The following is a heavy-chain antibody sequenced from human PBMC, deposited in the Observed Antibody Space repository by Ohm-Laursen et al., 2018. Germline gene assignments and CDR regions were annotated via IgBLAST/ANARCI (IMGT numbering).Heavy chain of an antibody. CDR2: ISGGST. Sequence: SLRLSCAAFGFSFSSYAMSWVRQTPGKGLEWVSGISGGSTNYADPVKGRFTISRDNSKNTLYLQMNSLRDEDTAVYYCATAGPYSGNDYWGQGTLVNVSS. J-gene: IGHJ4*02. CDR1: GFSFSSYA. V-gene: IGHV3-23*01. D-gene: IGHD6-13*01. CDR3: ATAGPYSGNDY.